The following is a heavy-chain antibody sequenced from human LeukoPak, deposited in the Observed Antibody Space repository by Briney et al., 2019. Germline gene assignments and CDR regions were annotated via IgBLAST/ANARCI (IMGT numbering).Heavy chain of an antibody. J-gene: IGHJ4*02. Sequence: SLRLSCAASGFTFGDYAMSWVRQAPGKGLEWVGFIRSKAYGGTTEYAASVKGRFTISRDDSKSIAYPQMNSLKTEDTAVYYCTREPLRYFDWTAYFDYWGQGTLVTVSS. D-gene: IGHD3-9*01. CDR1: GFTFGDYA. V-gene: IGHV3-49*04. CDR3: TREPLRYFDWTAYFDY. CDR2: IRSKAYGGTT.